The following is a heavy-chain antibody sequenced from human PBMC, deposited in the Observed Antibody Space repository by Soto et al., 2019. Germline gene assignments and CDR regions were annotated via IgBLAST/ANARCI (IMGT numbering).Heavy chain of an antibody. D-gene: IGHD3-10*01. J-gene: IGHJ6*04. CDR3: ARDRGVNWA. Sequence: EVQLVESGGGLVQPGGSLRLSCVASGFTVSNNYMTWVRQAPGKGLEWVSNMYSGGETFYTDSVKGRFTISRDSSTNTLYLQMDKVRAEGTAVYYCARDRGVNWAWGKGTAVTVSS. V-gene: IGHV3-66*01. CDR1: GFTVSNNY. CDR2: MYSGGET.